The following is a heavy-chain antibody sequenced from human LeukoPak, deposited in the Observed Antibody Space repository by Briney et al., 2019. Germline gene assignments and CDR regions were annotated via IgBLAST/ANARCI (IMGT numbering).Heavy chain of an antibody. Sequence: GGSLRLSCAASGFTFSSYGMNWVRQAPGKGLEWVSYISSSSSTIYYADSVKGRFTISRDNAKSSLYLQMNSLRAEDTAVYYCARDRGYYDSSGYYKFDYWGQGTLVTVSS. CDR2: ISSSSSTI. J-gene: IGHJ4*02. V-gene: IGHV3-48*04. CDR3: ARDRGYYDSSGYYKFDY. D-gene: IGHD3-22*01. CDR1: GFTFSSYG.